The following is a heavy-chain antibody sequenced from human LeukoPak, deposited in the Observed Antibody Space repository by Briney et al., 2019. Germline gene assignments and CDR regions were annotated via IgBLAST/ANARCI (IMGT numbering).Heavy chain of an antibody. D-gene: IGHD3-22*01. CDR1: GFTFSSYV. Sequence: GRSLRLSCAASGFTFSSYVMHWVRQAPGKGLEWVAVISYDGSNKYYADSVKGRFTISRDNSKNTLYLQMNSLRAEDTAVYYCARERRVYYDSSGYFRGNYPDDSRRYYFDYWGQGTLVTVSS. CDR3: ARERRVYYDSSGYFRGNYPDDSRRYYFDY. V-gene: IGHV3-30-3*01. J-gene: IGHJ4*02. CDR2: ISYDGSNK.